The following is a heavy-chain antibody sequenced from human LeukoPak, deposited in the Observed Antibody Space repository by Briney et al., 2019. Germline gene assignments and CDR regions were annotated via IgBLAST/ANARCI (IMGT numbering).Heavy chain of an antibody. Sequence: GGSLRLSCAASGFTFSSYAMHWVRQAPGKGLEWVAVISYDGSNKYYADSVKGRFTISRDNSKNTLYLQMNSLRAEDTAVYYCAREGASSSFGYWGQGTLVTVSS. CDR1: GFTFSSYA. V-gene: IGHV3-30-3*01. J-gene: IGHJ4*02. CDR3: AREGASSSFGY. D-gene: IGHD6-13*01. CDR2: ISYDGSNK.